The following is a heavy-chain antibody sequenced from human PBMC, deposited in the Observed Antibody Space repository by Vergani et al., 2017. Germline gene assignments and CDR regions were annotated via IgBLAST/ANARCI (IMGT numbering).Heavy chain of an antibody. CDR2: IYYSGST. CDR3: ARHSTVEWLVKLGWIDP. J-gene: IGHJ5*02. Sequence: QLQLQESGPGLVKPSATLSLTCSVSGASIRSSDYYWGWIRQPPGKGLDWIASIYYSGSTYYTPSLKSLVTISVDTSKNQFSLKLSSVTAADTAVYFCARHSTVEWLVKLGWIDPWGQGILVTVSS. V-gene: IGHV4-39*01. D-gene: IGHD6-19*01. CDR1: GASIRSSDYY.